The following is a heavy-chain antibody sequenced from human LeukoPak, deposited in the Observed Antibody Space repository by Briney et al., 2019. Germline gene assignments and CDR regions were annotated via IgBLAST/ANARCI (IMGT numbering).Heavy chain of an antibody. Sequence: SETLSLTCTVSGYSINSGYYWGWIRQPPGKGLEWIGRIYTSGSTNYNPSLKGRVTISLDTSKNQFSLKLSSVTAADTAVYYCARERAYYDVLPRWFDPWGQGTLVTVSS. D-gene: IGHD3-9*01. V-gene: IGHV4-38-2*02. CDR1: GYSINSGYY. J-gene: IGHJ5*02. CDR3: ARERAYYDVLPRWFDP. CDR2: IYTSGST.